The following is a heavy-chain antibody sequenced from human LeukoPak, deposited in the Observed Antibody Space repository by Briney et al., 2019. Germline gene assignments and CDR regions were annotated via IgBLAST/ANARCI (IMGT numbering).Heavy chain of an antibody. V-gene: IGHV3-53*01. Sequence: GGSLRLSCAASGFTVSSNYMSWVRQAPGKGLEWVSVIYSGGSTYYADSVMGRFTISRDNSKNTLYLQMNSLRAEDTAVYYCARDLVDSGLDYWGQGTLVTVSS. CDR1: GFTVSSNY. CDR3: ARDLVDSGLDY. J-gene: IGHJ4*02. CDR2: IYSGGST. D-gene: IGHD3-16*01.